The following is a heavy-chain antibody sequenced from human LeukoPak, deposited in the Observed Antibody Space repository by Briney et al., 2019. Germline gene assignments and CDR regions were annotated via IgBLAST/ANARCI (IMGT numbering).Heavy chain of an antibody. J-gene: IGHJ4*02. D-gene: IGHD6-19*01. CDR2: ISVSGGST. Sequence: GGSLRLPCAASGFTFSSYAMTWVRQAPGKGLEWVSGISVSGGSTYFADSVRGRFTISRDNSKNTLYLQMNSLRAEDTAVYYCAKQYISGWYSDYWGQGTLVTVSS. CDR3: AKQYISGWYSDY. V-gene: IGHV3-23*01. CDR1: GFTFSSYA.